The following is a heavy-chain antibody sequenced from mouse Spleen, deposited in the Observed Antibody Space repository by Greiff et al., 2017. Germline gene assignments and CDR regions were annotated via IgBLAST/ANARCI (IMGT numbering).Heavy chain of an antibody. Sequence: QVQLQQPGAELVMPGASVKLSCKASGYTFTSYWMHWVKQRPGQGLEWIGEIDPSDSYTNYNQKFKGKATLTVDKSSSTAYMQLSSLTSEDSAVYYCATITTASYWYFDVWGAGTTVTVSS. J-gene: IGHJ1*01. CDR1: GYTFTSYW. D-gene: IGHD1-2*01. V-gene: IGHV1-69*01. CDR2: IDPSDSYT. CDR3: ATITTASYWYFDV.